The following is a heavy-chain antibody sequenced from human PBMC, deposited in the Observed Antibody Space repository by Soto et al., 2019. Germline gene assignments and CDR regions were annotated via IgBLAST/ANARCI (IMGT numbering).Heavy chain of an antibody. CDR2: MNPNSGNT. CDR3: ARGRRGKYYRSSLSYYYYMDV. CDR1: GYTFTSYD. D-gene: IGHD6-6*01. Sequence: ASVKVSCKASGYTFTSYDINWVRQATGQGLEWMGWMNPNSGNTGYAQKFQGRVTMTRNTSISTAYMELSSLRSEDTAVYYCARGRRGKYYRSSLSYYYYMDVCGKRTTVPVSS. V-gene: IGHV1-8*01. J-gene: IGHJ6*03.